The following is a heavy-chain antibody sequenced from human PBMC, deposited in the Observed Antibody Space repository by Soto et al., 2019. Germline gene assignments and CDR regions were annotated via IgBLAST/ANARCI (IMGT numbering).Heavy chain of an antibody. CDR3: ARGGTTVVDWYFDL. Sequence: SVKVSYKASGGTFSSYAISWVRQAPGQGLEWMGGIIPIFGTAYYAQKFQGRVTITADESTSTAYMELSSLRSEDTAVYYCARGGTTVVDWYFDLWGRGTLVTVSS. D-gene: IGHD4-17*01. V-gene: IGHV1-69*13. CDR1: GGTFSSYA. CDR2: IIPIFGTA. J-gene: IGHJ2*01.